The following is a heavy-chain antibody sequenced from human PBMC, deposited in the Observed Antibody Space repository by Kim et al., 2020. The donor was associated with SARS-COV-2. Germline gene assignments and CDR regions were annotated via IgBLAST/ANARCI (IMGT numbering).Heavy chain of an antibody. V-gene: IGHV3-74*01. CDR1: GFTFSTYW. Sequence: GGSLRLSCAASGFTFSTYWMHWVRQAPGKGLVWVSRISSDGSSTTYADSVKGRFTISRDNAKNTVYLQMNSLRAEDTAVYYCARHYCSAGSCSSSPFDHRGQGTLVIVSS. CDR3: ARHYCSAGSCSSSPFDH. J-gene: IGHJ4*02. D-gene: IGHD2-15*01. CDR2: ISSDGSST.